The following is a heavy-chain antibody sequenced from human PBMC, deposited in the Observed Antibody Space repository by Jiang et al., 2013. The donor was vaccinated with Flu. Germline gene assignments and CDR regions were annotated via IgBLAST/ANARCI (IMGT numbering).Heavy chain of an antibody. CDR1: GYSITSDYY. CDR2: IYHGGTT. CDR3: ARDPVVGRTGGHFDY. V-gene: IGHV4-38-2*02. J-gene: IGHJ4*02. Sequence: GSGLVKPSETLSLTCAVSGYSITSDYYWGWIRQPPGKGLEWIGSIYHGGTTYYNPSLKSRVTISLDTSKNQFSLKLSSVTAADTAVYYCARDPVVGRTGGHFDYWGQGTLVTVSS. D-gene: IGHD1-26*01.